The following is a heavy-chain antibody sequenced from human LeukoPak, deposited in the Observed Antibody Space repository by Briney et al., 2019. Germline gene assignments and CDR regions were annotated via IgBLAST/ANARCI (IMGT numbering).Heavy chain of an antibody. CDR3: ARGLRKTTVTTYFDY. J-gene: IGHJ4*02. D-gene: IGHD4-17*01. CDR1: GYTFTSYA. Sequence: ASVKVSCKASGYTFTSYAMHWVRQAPGQRLEWMGWINAGNGNTKYSQKFQGRVTITRDTSASTAYMELSRLRSEDTAVYYCARGLRKTTVTTYFDYWGQGTLVTVSS. CDR2: INAGNGNT. V-gene: IGHV1-3*01.